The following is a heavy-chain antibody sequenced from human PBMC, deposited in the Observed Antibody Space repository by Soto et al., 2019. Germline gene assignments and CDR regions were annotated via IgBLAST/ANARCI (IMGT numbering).Heavy chain of an antibody. D-gene: IGHD1-26*01. CDR2: ISGSGGST. CDR3: ARDGGPGAPYGMDV. Sequence: GGSLRLSCAASGFTFSDSAIHWVRQTSGKGLEWVSTISGSGGSTYYADSVKGRFTITRDNSKNTLYLQMNSLRAEDTAVYYCARDGGPGAPYGMDVWGQGTTVTVSS. V-gene: IGHV3-23*01. J-gene: IGHJ6*02. CDR1: GFTFSDSA.